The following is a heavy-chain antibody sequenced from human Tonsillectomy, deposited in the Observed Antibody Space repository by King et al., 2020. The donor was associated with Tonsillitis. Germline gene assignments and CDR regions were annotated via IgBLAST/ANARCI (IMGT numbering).Heavy chain of an antibody. Sequence: VQLVESGGGLVQPGGSLRLSCSASGFTFSSYGMHWVRQAPGKGLEYVSDISSNGGSTYYADSVKGRFTISRDNSKNTLYLQMSSLRVEDTAVYYCVKERGRFLEWLADYWGQGTLVTVSS. CDR1: GFTFSSYG. J-gene: IGHJ4*02. CDR3: VKERGRFLEWLADY. CDR2: ISSNGGST. V-gene: IGHV3-64D*06. D-gene: IGHD3-3*01.